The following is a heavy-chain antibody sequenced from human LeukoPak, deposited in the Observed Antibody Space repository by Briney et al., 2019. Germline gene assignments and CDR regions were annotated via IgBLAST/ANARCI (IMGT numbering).Heavy chain of an antibody. CDR3: ASPLRHYYDSSGYRAGAFDI. J-gene: IGHJ3*02. CDR1: GGSISSGNYY. Sequence: SETLSLTCTVSGGSISSGNYYWSWIRQPAGKGLEWIGRIYISGRTNYNPSLKSRVTISVDTSKSQFSLKLSSVTAADTAVYYCASPLRHYYDSSGYRAGAFDIWGQGTMVTVSS. V-gene: IGHV4-61*02. D-gene: IGHD3-22*01. CDR2: IYISGRT.